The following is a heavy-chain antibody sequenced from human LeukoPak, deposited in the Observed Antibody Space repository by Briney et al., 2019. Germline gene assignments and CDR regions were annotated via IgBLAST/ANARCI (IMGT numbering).Heavy chain of an antibody. CDR3: ARDYGVVPAANFFY. Sequence: SVKVSCKASGGTFSSYAISWVRQAPGQGLEWMGGIIPIFGTANYAQKFQGRVTITADESTSTAYMELSSLRSEDTAVYYCARDYGVVPAANFFYRGQGTLVTVSS. CDR1: GGTFSSYA. V-gene: IGHV1-69*01. CDR2: IIPIFGTA. J-gene: IGHJ4*02. D-gene: IGHD2-2*01.